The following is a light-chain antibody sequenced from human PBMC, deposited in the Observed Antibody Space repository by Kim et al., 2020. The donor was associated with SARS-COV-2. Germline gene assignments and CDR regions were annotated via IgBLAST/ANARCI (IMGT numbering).Light chain of an antibody. CDR1: QSVSSY. CDR2: DAS. V-gene: IGKV3-11*01. Sequence: EIVLTQSPATLSLSPGERATLSCRASQSVSSYLAWYQQKPGQAPRLLIYDASNRATGIPDRFSGSGSGTDFTLTISSLEPEDFAVYYCQQRSSWPPWTFGQGTKVDIK. J-gene: IGKJ1*01. CDR3: QQRSSWPPWT.